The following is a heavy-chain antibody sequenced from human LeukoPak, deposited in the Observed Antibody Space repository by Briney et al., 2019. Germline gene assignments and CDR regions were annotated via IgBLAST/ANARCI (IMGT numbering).Heavy chain of an antibody. CDR3: ARHLPDYDILTGYYYYFDY. CDR2: IYPGDSDT. J-gene: IGHJ4*02. D-gene: IGHD3-9*01. CDR1: GYIITSYW. Sequence: AESLKISCKGAGYIITSYWIGWVRQMPGKGLEWRGIIYPGDSDTRYSPSFQGQVTISADNSISTAYLQWSSLKASDTAMYYCARHLPDYDILTGYYYYFDYWGQGTLVTVSS. V-gene: IGHV5-51*01.